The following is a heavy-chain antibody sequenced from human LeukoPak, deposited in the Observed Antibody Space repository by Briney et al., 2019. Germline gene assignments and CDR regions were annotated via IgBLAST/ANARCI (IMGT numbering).Heavy chain of an antibody. Sequence: SVKVSCKASGGTFSSYAISWVRQAPGQGLEWMGRIIPILGIANYAQKFQGRVTITVDKSTSTAYMELSSLRSEDTAVYYCASHKGYYDSSGYTFDYWGQGTLVTVSS. V-gene: IGHV1-69*04. J-gene: IGHJ4*02. CDR1: GGTFSSYA. CDR2: IIPILGIA. D-gene: IGHD3-22*01. CDR3: ASHKGYYDSSGYTFDY.